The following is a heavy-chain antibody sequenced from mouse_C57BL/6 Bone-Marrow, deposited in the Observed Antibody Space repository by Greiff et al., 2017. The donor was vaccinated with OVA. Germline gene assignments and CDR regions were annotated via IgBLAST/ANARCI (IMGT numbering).Heavy chain of an antibody. CDR2: IYPGSGST. V-gene: IGHV1-55*01. D-gene: IGHD1-3*01. CDR1: GYTFTSYW. CDR3: ARALVGPRPYYCDY. J-gene: IGHJ2*01. Sequence: VQLQQPGAELVKPGASVKMSCKASGYTFTSYWITWVKQRPGQGLEWIGDIYPGSGSTNYNEKFKSKATLTVDTSSSTAYMQLSSLTSEDSAVYYGARALVGPRPYYCDYWGQGTTLTVSS.